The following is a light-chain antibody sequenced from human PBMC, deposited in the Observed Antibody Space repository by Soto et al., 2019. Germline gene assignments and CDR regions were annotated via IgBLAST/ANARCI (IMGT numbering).Light chain of an antibody. Sequence: QSVLTQPPSVSGAPGQRVTISCTGSSSNIGAGYDVHWYQQLPGTAPKLLIYGNSNRPSGVPDRFSGSKSGTSVSLAIPGLXXXXXXXXYCXSYXRXLSGFYVFGPGTNVTVL. CDR2: GNS. CDR3: XSYXRXLSGFYV. V-gene: IGLV1-40*01. J-gene: IGLJ1*01. CDR1: SSNIGAGYD.